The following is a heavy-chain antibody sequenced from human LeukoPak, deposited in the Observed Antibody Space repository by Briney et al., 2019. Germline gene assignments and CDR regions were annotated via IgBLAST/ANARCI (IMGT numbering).Heavy chain of an antibody. CDR3: ARRVTGRGTYYFDY. CDR2: IYYSRTT. V-gene: IGHV4-39*01. Sequence: SETLSLTCTVSGGSVISGDYYWGWIRQPPGKGLEWIGSIYYSRTTYYNPSLKSRVTISVDASKNQLSLKLTSVTAADTAVYYCARRVTGRGTYYFDYWGQGTLVTVSS. J-gene: IGHJ4*02. D-gene: IGHD3-16*01. CDR1: GGSVISGDYY.